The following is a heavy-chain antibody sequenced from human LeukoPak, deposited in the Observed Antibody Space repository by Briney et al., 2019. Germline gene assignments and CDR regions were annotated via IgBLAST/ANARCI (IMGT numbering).Heavy chain of an antibody. J-gene: IGHJ4*02. V-gene: IGHV3-23*01. CDR3: ANTLSDYYGSGSYSGFDY. CDR2: IIGSGGST. Sequence: GGSLSLSFAASGFPFSSYAMSWVRQAPGKGLGWVSAIIGSGGSTYYADSVKGRFTISRDNSKNTLYLQMNSLRAEDTAVYYCANTLSDYYGSGSYSGFDYWGQGTLVTVSS. D-gene: IGHD3-10*01. CDR1: GFPFSSYA.